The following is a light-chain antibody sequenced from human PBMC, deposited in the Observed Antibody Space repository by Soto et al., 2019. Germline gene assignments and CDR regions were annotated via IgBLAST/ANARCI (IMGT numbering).Light chain of an antibody. CDR1: QSVSRSY. J-gene: IGKJ1*01. V-gene: IGKV3-20*01. CDR3: QQYGGATPWT. Sequence: EIVCSKSPGTLSLSPGDRATLSCRASQSVSRSYLGWYQQKPGQAPRLLMYGASNRATGIPDRFSGSGSGTDFTLTISRLEPEDFAVYYCQQYGGATPWTFGQGTKVDI. CDR2: GAS.